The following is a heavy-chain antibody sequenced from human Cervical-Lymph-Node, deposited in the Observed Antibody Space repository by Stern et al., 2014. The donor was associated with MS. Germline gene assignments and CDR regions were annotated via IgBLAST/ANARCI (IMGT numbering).Heavy chain of an antibody. D-gene: IGHD5-18*01. CDR2: IVSIFDKA. CDR3: ARERGNSYGFDY. CDR1: GGSFSTYV. V-gene: IGHV1-69*01. Sequence: MQLVESGAEVKKPGSSVKVSCKASGGSFSTYVFNWVRQAPGQGLEWMGGIVSIFDKANYAQKFQGRVTITAESSTSTVYMELSSLRSEDTAVYYCARERGNSYGFDYWGQGTLVAVS. J-gene: IGHJ4*02.